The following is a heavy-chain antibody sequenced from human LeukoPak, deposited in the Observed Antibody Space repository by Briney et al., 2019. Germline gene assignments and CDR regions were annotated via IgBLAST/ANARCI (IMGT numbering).Heavy chain of an antibody. J-gene: IGHJ4*02. D-gene: IGHD6-13*01. Sequence: GGSLRLSCAASGFTFDDYAMHWVRQAPGKGLEWVSGISWNSGSIGYADSVKGRFTISRDNAKNSLYLQMNSLRAEDMALYYCAKDMSGSEQGQIFDYWGQGTLVTVSS. CDR2: ISWNSGSI. CDR1: GFTFDDYA. CDR3: AKDMSGSEQGQIFDY. V-gene: IGHV3-9*03.